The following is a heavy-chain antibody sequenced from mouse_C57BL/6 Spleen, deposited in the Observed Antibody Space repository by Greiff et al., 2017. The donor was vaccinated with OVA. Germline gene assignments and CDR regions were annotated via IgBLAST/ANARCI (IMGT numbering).Heavy chain of an antibody. D-gene: IGHD1-1*01. Sequence: EVQLVESGGGLVKPGGSLKLSCAASGFTFSSYAMSWVRQTPEKRLEWVATISDAGSYTNYPDNVKGRFTISRDNATNNLYLQMSHLKSEDTAMYYCARGNYYYGSSYNFDYWGQGTTLTVSS. V-gene: IGHV5-4*01. CDR3: ARGNYYYGSSYNFDY. CDR2: ISDAGSYT. J-gene: IGHJ2*01. CDR1: GFTFSSYA.